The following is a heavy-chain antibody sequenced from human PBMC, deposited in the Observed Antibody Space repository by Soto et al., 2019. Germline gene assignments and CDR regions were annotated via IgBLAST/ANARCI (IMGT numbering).Heavy chain of an antibody. J-gene: IGHJ4*02. CDR2: IYHSGST. Sequence: PSETLSLTCTVSGASISNYYWNWIRQSPGKGLEWIGYIYHSGSTYYNPSLKSRVTISVDRSKNQFSLKLSSVTAADTAVYYCARATAIGYSFDYWGQGTLVTVSS. CDR1: GASISNYY. V-gene: IGHV4-59*12. CDR3: ARATAIGYSFDY. D-gene: IGHD2-21*02.